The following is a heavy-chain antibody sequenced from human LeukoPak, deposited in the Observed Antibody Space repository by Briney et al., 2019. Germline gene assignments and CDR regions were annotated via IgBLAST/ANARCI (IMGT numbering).Heavy chain of an antibody. J-gene: IGHJ4*02. CDR2: INPNSGGT. D-gene: IGHD3-22*01. CDR1: GYTFTGYY. CDR3: ARDRKGTYYYDSSGYNLIDY. Sequence: ASVTVSCKASGYTFTGYYMHWVRQAPGQGLEWMGWINPNSGGTNYAQKFQDRVTMTRDTSITTAYMELSRLRSDDTAVYYCARDRKGTYYYDSSGYNLIDYWGQGTLVTVSS. V-gene: IGHV1-2*02.